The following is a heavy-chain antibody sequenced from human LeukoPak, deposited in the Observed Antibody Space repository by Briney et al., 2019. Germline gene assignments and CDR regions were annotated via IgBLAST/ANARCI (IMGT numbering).Heavy chain of an antibody. CDR1: GFSVSGYW. J-gene: IGHJ4*02. D-gene: IGHD6-13*01. V-gene: IGHV3-7*01. Sequence: GGSLRLSCAVSGFSVSGYWMTWVRQAPGKGLEWVANIKQDGSEKNYVDSVKGRSTISRDNAENSLFLQMNSLRVEDTAVYYCAREWQGGIAAAGTRIEGDYWGQGTLVAVSS. CDR2: IKQDGSEK. CDR3: AREWQGGIAAAGTRIEGDY.